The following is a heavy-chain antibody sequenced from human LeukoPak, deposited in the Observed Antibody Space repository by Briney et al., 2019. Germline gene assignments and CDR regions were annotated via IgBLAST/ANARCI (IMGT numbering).Heavy chain of an antibody. Sequence: PSETLSLTRTVSGGSISSYYWSWIRQPPGKGLEWIGYIYYSGSTNYNPSLKSRVTISVDTSKNQFSLKLSSVTAADTAVYYCARDYKALWFDPWGQGTLVTVSS. CDR2: IYYSGST. V-gene: IGHV4-59*01. J-gene: IGHJ5*02. CDR1: GGSISSYY. CDR3: ARDYKALWFDP. D-gene: IGHD3-10*01.